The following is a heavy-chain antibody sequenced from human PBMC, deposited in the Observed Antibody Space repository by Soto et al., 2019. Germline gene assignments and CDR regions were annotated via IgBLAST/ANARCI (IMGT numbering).Heavy chain of an antibody. Sequence: ASVKVSCKASGYTFTSYAMHWVRQAPGQRLEWMGWINAGNGNTKYSQKFQGRVTITRDTSASTAYMELSSLRSEDTAVYYCAREYSSSSSYDYWGQGTLVTVSS. V-gene: IGHV1-3*01. CDR3: AREYSSSSSYDY. CDR2: INAGNGNT. CDR1: GYTFTSYA. D-gene: IGHD6-6*01. J-gene: IGHJ4*02.